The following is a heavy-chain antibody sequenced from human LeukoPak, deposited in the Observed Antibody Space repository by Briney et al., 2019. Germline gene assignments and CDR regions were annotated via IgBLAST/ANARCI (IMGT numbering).Heavy chain of an antibody. CDR2: INPKSGGT. Sequence: ASVKVSCKASGYSFTGYYMHWVRQAPGQGLEWMGWINPKSGGTNYAQKFQGRVTMTRDTSISTAYMELSRLRSDDTAVYYCARRREEIREYYYDSGGYIDAFDIWGQGTMVTVSS. CDR3: ARRREEIREYYYDSGGYIDAFDI. D-gene: IGHD3-22*01. V-gene: IGHV1-2*02. J-gene: IGHJ3*02. CDR1: GYSFTGYY.